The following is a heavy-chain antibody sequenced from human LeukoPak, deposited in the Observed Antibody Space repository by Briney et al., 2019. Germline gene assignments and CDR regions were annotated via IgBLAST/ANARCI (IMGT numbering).Heavy chain of an antibody. V-gene: IGHV4-61*02. Sequence: SETLSLTCTVSGGSVGSDNSYWNWIRQPAGKGLEWIGRIYSSGSTNYNPSLQSRVTMSVDTSKNQFSLKVNSVTAADTAVYYCARGLVYSSSWDNWFDPWGQGTLVTVSS. CDR2: IYSSGST. CDR1: GGSVGSDNSY. D-gene: IGHD6-13*01. J-gene: IGHJ5*02. CDR3: ARGLVYSSSWDNWFDP.